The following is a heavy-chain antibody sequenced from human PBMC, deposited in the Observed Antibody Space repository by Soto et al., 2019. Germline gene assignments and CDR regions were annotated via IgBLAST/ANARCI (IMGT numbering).Heavy chain of an antibody. CDR3: ARGTDYDSPGRFAY. Sequence: QVQLVESGGGVVQPGRSLRLSCAASGFTFSSYGMHWVRQAPGKGLEWVAVIWYDGSNKYYADSVKGRFTISRDNSKNTLYLQMNSLRAEDTAVYYCARGTDYDSPGRFAYWGQGTLVTVSS. CDR1: GFTFSSYG. J-gene: IGHJ4*02. D-gene: IGHD3-3*01. CDR2: IWYDGSNK. V-gene: IGHV3-33*01.